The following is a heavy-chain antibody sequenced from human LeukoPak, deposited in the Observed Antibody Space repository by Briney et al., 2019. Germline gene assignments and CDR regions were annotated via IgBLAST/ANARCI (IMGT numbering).Heavy chain of an antibody. CDR2: ISYDGSNK. D-gene: IGHD1-14*01. CDR1: GFTFSSYG. CDR3: AKDHRVKTRLRDYFDY. Sequence: GGSLRLSCAASGFTFSSYGMHWVRQAPGKGLEWVAVISYDGSNKYYADSVKGRFTISRDNSKNTLYLQMNSLRAEDTAVYYCAKDHRVKTRLRDYFDYWGQGTLVTVSS. V-gene: IGHV3-30*18. J-gene: IGHJ4*02.